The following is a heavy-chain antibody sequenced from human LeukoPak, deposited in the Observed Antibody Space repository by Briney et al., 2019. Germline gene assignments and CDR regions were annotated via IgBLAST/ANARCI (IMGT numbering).Heavy chain of an antibody. CDR1: GGSISSGGYY. V-gene: IGHV4-31*03. CDR2: IYYSGST. J-gene: IGHJ4*02. D-gene: IGHD4-17*01. CDR3: ARLQMTTVTFDY. Sequence: SRTLSLTCTVSGGSISSGGYYWSWIRQHPGKGLEWIGYIYYSGSTYYNPSLKSRVTISVGTSKNQFSLKLSSVTAADTAVYYCARLQMTTVTFDYWGQGTLVTVSS.